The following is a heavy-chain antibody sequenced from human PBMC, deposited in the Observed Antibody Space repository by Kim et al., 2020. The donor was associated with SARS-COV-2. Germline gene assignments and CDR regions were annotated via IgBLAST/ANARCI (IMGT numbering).Heavy chain of an antibody. Sequence: PNSGGTNYAQKFQGRVTMTRDTSISTAYMELSRLRSDDTAVYYCARGYGDYWGQGTLVTVSS. V-gene: IGHV1-2*02. CDR2: PNSGGT. D-gene: IGHD3-16*01. J-gene: IGHJ4*02. CDR3: ARGYGDY.